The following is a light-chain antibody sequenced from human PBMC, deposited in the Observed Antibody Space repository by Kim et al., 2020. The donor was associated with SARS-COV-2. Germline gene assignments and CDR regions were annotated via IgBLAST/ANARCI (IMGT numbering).Light chain of an antibody. J-gene: IGLJ3*02. CDR2: YDS. Sequence: SYELTKPPSVSVAPGNTARITCGGNNIGSKSVHGYQQKPGQAPVLVIYYDSDRPSGIPERFSGSNSGNTATLTTSRVEAGDEADYYCQVWDSSSDHPVFGGGTQLTVL. V-gene: IGLV3-21*04. CDR1: NIGSKS. CDR3: QVWDSSSDHPV.